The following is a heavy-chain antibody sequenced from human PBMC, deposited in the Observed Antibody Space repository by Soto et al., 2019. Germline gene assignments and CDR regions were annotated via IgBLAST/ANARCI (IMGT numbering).Heavy chain of an antibody. CDR3: ATQESSSAAYSYGMDV. D-gene: IGHD6-6*01. Sequence: SETLSLTCTVSGGSISSSVYYWGWIRHPPGKGLEWIGNIYYSGRTFYNPSLKSRVTMSVGTSKNQFSLKLSSVTAADTAVYYCATQESSSAAYSYGMDVWGEGTTVTVSS. V-gene: IGHV4-39*01. CDR2: IYYSGRT. J-gene: IGHJ6*04. CDR1: GGSISSSVYY.